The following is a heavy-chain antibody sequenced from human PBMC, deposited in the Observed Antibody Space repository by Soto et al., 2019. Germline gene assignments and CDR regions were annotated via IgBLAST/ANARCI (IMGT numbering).Heavy chain of an antibody. V-gene: IGHV3-15*07. CDR3: TTGYEHYYYYYSMDV. Sequence: EVQLVESGGGLVKPGGSLRLSCAASGFTFSNAWMNWVRQAPGKGLEWVGRIKSKTDGGTTDYAAPVKGRFTISRDDSKNSLYLQMNSLNTEDTAVYYCTTGYEHYYYYYSMDVWGQGTTVTVSS. J-gene: IGHJ6*02. D-gene: IGHD5-12*01. CDR2: IKSKTDGGTT. CDR1: GFTFSNAW.